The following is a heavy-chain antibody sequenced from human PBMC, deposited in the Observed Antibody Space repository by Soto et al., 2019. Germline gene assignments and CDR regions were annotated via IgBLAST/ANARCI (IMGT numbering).Heavy chain of an antibody. CDR3: AREKRANGYFDY. V-gene: IGHV3-7*01. CDR1: GFTFSAYW. J-gene: IGHJ4*02. D-gene: IGHD6-25*01. Sequence: EVQLVESGGGLVQTGGSLRLSCAASGFTFSAYWMSWVRQAPGKGLEWVANIKQAGSEKYYVDSVNVRFIISRDDAKNSLFLKVNSLRVEDTAVYYCAREKRANGYFDYWGQGTLVTVSS. CDR2: IKQAGSEK.